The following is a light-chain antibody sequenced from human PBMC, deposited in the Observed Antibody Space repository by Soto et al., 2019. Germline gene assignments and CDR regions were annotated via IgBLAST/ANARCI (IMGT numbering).Light chain of an antibody. J-gene: IGLJ3*02. CDR3: TSFTNSRTVV. CDR1: TGDIGTYNY. CDR2: EVS. Sequence: QSALTQPASVSGSPGQSITISCTGTTGDIGTYNYVSWYQHHPDKAPRLMIYEVSNRPSGVSNRFSGSKSGNTAPLTISGLQAEDEADYYCTSFTNSRTVVFGGGTKVTVL. V-gene: IGLV2-14*01.